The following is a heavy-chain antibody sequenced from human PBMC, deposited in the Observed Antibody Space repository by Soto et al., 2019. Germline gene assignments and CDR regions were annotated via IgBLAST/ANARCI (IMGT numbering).Heavy chain of an antibody. J-gene: IGHJ4*02. Sequence: EVQLVESGGGLVQPGGSLRLSCAASGFTFSSYEMNWVRQAPGKGLEWVSYISSSGSTIYYADSVKGRFTISRNNAKNLLDLQLNSLRAEDTAVYYCARCIAEAGTCLGIDYWGQGTLVTVSS. CDR2: ISSSGSTI. D-gene: IGHD6-13*01. CDR1: GFTFSSYE. CDR3: ARCIAEAGTCLGIDY. V-gene: IGHV3-48*03.